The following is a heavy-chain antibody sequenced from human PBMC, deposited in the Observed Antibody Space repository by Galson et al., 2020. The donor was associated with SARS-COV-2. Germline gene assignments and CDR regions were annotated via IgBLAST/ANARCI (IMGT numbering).Heavy chain of an antibody. CDR3: ARDPEYYDFWSGYYIHRYYYGMDV. CDR2: ISYDGSNK. J-gene: IGHJ6*02. V-gene: IGHV3-30*04. Sequence: GGSLRLSCAASGFTFSSYAMHWVRQAPGKGLEWVAVISYDGSNKYYADSVKGRFTISRDNSKNTLYLQMNSLRAEDTAVYYCARDPEYYDFWSGYYIHRYYYGMDVWGQGTTVTVSS. D-gene: IGHD3-3*01. CDR1: GFTFSSYA.